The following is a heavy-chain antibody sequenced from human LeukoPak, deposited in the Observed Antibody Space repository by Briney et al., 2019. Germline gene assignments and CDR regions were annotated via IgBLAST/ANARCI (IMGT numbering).Heavy chain of an antibody. D-gene: IGHD6-19*01. V-gene: IGHV3-30*18. CDR3: AKDRDSSGWYEDYYYYGMDV. Sequence: GGSLRLSCAASGFTFSTYSMNWVRQAPGKGLEWVAVISYDGSNKYYADSVKGRFTISRHNSKNTLYLQMNSLRAEDTAVYYCAKDRDSSGWYEDYYYYGMDVWGKGTTVTVSS. CDR1: GFTFSTYS. J-gene: IGHJ6*04. CDR2: ISYDGSNK.